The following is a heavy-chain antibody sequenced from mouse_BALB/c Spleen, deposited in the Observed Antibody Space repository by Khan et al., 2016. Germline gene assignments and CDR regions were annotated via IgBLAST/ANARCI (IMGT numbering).Heavy chain of an antibody. CDR2: INTYTGEP. J-gene: IGHJ4*01. V-gene: IGHV9-3-1*01. CDR3: ARRLRLGAMDY. CDR1: GYTFTNYG. Sequence: QIQLVQSGPELKKPGETVKISCKASGYTFTNYGMNWVKQAPGKGLKWMGWINTYTGEPTYADDFKGRFAFSLETSASTAYLQINNLKNEDTATYVCARRLRLGAMDYWGQGTSVTVSS. D-gene: IGHD1-2*01.